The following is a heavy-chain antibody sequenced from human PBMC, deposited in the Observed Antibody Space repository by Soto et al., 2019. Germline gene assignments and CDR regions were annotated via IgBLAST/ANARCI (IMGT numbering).Heavy chain of an antibody. D-gene: IGHD1-1*01. J-gene: IGHJ5*02. CDR1: GGSFSGYY. Sequence: SSETLSLTCAVYGGSFSGYYWSWIRQPPGKGLEWIGEINHSGSTNYNPSLKSRVTISVDTSKNQFSLKLSSVTAADTAVYYCARDRRTGTRFDPRGQGTLVTVSS. CDR3: ARDRRTGTRFDP. V-gene: IGHV4-34*01. CDR2: INHSGST.